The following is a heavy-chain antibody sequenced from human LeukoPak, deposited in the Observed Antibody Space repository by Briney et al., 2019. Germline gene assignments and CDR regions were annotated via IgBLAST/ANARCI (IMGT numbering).Heavy chain of an antibody. V-gene: IGHV3-33*01. CDR1: GFTFSSHG. CDR3: ARVLTASLDY. J-gene: IGHJ4*02. Sequence: GGSLRLSCAASGFTFSSHGMPWVRQAPGKGLEWVAVIWYDGSKKQYADSVKGRFTVSRDNSKNTLYLQMNSLRAEDTAVYYCARVLTASLDYWGQGTLVTVSS. CDR2: IWYDGSKK. D-gene: IGHD5-18*01.